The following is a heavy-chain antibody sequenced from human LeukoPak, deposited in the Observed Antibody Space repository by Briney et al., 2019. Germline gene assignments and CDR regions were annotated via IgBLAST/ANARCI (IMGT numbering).Heavy chain of an antibody. CDR1: GFSLCTSGVG. D-gene: IGHD3-10*01. J-gene: IGHJ2*01. Sequence: KESGPTLVKPTQTLTLTCTFSGFSLCTSGVGVGWIRQPPGKALEWLALIYWNDDKRYSPSLKSRLTITKDTSKNQVVLTMTNMDPVDTATYYCAHRRLGEEYWYFDLWGRGTLVTVSS. CDR3: AHRRLGEEYWYFDL. V-gene: IGHV2-5*01. CDR2: IYWNDDK.